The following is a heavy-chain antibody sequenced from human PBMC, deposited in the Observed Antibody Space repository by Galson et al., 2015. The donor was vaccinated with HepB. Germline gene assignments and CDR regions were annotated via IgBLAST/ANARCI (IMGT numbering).Heavy chain of an antibody. Sequence: SVKVSCKASGYTFTSYAMNWVRQAPGQGLEWMGWINTNTGNPTYAQGFAGRFVFSLDTSVSTAYLQISSLKAEDTAVYYCARGGSYGDSPLFDYWGQGTLVTVSS. J-gene: IGHJ4*02. V-gene: IGHV7-4-1*02. D-gene: IGHD5-18*01. CDR3: ARGGSYGDSPLFDY. CDR1: GYTFTSYA. CDR2: INTNTGNP.